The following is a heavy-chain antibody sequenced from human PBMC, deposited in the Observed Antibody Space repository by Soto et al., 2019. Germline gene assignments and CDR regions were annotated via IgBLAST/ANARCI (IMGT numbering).Heavy chain of an antibody. CDR2: VHYSGST. J-gene: IGHJ6*03. V-gene: IGHV4-39*01. D-gene: IGHD4-17*01. Sequence: ETLSLTCIVSGASITYTTYHWGWIRQPPGKGLEWIGSVHYSGSTNYNPSLRSRLTISVDTSNNEFSLKVSSVTAADTAVYYCARQRSPDYYMDVWGKGTTVTVSS. CDR1: GASITYTTYH. CDR3: ARQRSPDYYMDV.